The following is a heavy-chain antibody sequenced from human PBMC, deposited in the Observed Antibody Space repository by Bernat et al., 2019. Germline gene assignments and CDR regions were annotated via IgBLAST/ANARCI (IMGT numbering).Heavy chain of an antibody. Sequence: QVQLQESGPGLVKPSETLSLTCTVSGGSISSYYWSWIRQPPGKGLEWFGYIYYSGSTNYNPSLKSRVTISVDTSKSQCSLKLGSVTAADTAVYYCARHEYSGSLIDYWGQGTLVTVSS. CDR2: IYYSGST. CDR3: ARHEYSGSLIDY. CDR1: GGSISSYY. J-gene: IGHJ4*02. D-gene: IGHD1-26*01. V-gene: IGHV4-59*08.